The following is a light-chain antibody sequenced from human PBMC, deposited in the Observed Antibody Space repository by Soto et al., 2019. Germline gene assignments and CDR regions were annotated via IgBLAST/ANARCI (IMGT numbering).Light chain of an antibody. CDR1: SSDVGSYNF. Sequence: QSALTQPASVSGSPGQSITMSLAGASSDVGSYNFVSWYQQYPGKAPKLIIYEGNKRPSGVSNRFSGSGSGNTASLTISGLQAEDAADYSCCSYTGSSTSFCGGTKLPVL. J-gene: IGLJ3*02. V-gene: IGLV2-23*01. CDR2: EGN. CDR3: CSYTGSSTS.